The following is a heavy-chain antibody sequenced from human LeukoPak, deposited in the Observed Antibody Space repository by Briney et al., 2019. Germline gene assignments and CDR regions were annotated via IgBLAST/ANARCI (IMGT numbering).Heavy chain of an antibody. D-gene: IGHD3-22*01. CDR2: ISAYNGNT. J-gene: IGHJ4*02. Sequence: PGESLKISCKGSGYSFTSYWIGWVRQAPGQGLEWMGWISAYNGNTNFAQKLQGRVTMTTDTSTSTAYMELRSLRSDDTAAYYCARISEMNYYDSSGYYLGSDYWGQGTLVTVSS. V-gene: IGHV1-18*04. CDR1: GYSFTSYW. CDR3: ARISEMNYYDSSGYYLGSDY.